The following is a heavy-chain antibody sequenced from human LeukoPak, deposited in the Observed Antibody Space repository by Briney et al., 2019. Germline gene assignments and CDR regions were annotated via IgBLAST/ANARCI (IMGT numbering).Heavy chain of an antibody. CDR2: ISAYNGNT. V-gene: IGHV1-18*01. D-gene: IGHD3-3*01. Sequence: WASVKVSCKAPGYTFSSDGITWVRQAPGQGLEWMGWISAYNGNTNYAQKLQGRVTMTTDTSTSTAYMELRSLRSDDTAVYYCAREPIRFYNWFDPWGQGTLVTVSS. CDR1: GYTFSSDG. CDR3: AREPIRFYNWFDP. J-gene: IGHJ5*02.